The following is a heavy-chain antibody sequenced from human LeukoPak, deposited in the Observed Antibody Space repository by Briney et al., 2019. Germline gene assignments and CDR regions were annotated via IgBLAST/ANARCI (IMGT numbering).Heavy chain of an antibody. CDR2: IYSGGST. V-gene: IGHV3-66*01. CDR1: GFTVSSNH. Sequence: PGGSLRLSCAASGFTVSSNHMSWVRQAPGKGLEWVSVIYSGGSTNYADSVKGRFTISSDNSKNTLFLQMNSLRAEDTAVYYCARARGYSYTYDYWGQGTLVTVSS. CDR3: ARARGYSYTYDY. D-gene: IGHD5-18*01. J-gene: IGHJ4*02.